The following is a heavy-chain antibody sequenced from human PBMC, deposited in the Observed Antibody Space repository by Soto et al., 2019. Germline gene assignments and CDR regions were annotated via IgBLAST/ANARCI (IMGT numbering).Heavy chain of an antibody. CDR1: GGTFSSYA. D-gene: IGHD1-20*01. CDR3: ARDKPLGISAFDI. CDR2: IIPIFGTA. J-gene: IGHJ3*02. V-gene: IGHV1-69*06. Sequence: SVKVSCKASGGTFSSYAISWVRQAPGQGLEWMGGIIPIFGTANYAQKFQDRVTITADKSTSTAYMELSSLRSEDTAVYYRARDKPLGISAFDIWGQGTMVTVSS.